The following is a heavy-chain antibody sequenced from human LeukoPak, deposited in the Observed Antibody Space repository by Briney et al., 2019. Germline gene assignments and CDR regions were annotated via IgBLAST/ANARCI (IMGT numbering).Heavy chain of an antibody. Sequence: GGSLRLSCAASGFTFDDYGMSWVRQAPGKGLEWVSGINWNGGSTGYADSVKGRFTISRGNAKNSLYLQMNSLRAEDTALYYCARDVPSYGSGSYYNVGWEPFDYWGQGTLVTVSS. D-gene: IGHD3-10*01. CDR1: GFTFDDYG. CDR2: INWNGGST. V-gene: IGHV3-20*04. J-gene: IGHJ4*02. CDR3: ARDVPSYGSGSYYNVGWEPFDY.